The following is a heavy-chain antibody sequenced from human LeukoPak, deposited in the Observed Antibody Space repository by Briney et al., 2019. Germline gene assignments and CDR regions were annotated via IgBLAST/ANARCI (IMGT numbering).Heavy chain of an antibody. D-gene: IGHD2-15*01. CDR1: GGSISSSSYY. Sequence: ASETLSLTCTVSGGSISSSSYYWGWIRQPPGKGLEWIGSIYYSGSTYYKSSLKSRVTISVDTSKNQFSLKLSSVTAADTAVYYCARVVVVVAAIDYWGQGTLVTVSS. J-gene: IGHJ4*02. CDR2: IYYSGST. V-gene: IGHV4-39*01. CDR3: ARVVVVVAAIDY.